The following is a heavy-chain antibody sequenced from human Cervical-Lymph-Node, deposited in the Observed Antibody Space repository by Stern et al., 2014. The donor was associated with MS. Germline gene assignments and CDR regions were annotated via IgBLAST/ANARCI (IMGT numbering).Heavy chain of an antibody. CDR1: GFTFSSHG. J-gene: IGHJ6*02. CDR3: AKDGDKTAYGMDV. CDR2: IWHDGSNK. Sequence: VQLLESGGGVVQPGRSLRLSCVASGFTFSSHGMHWVRQAPGKGLEWLAVIWHDGSNKYYADSVKGRFTISRDNSKNTLFLQMNSLRAEDTAIYYCAKDGDKTAYGMDVWGQGTTVTVSS. D-gene: IGHD2-21*02. V-gene: IGHV3-33*06.